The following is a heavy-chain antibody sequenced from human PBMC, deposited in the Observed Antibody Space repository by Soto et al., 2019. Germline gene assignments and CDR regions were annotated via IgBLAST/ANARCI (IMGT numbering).Heavy chain of an antibody. D-gene: IGHD6-13*01. CDR1: GYTFTDYW. Sequence: GESLKISCRGSGYTFTDYWIVWVRQMPGKGLEWMGVIYPGDSKTKYSPSFQGQVTISADKSISTAYLQWSSLKASDTAMYYCARHYHSSSWYKVYYYYGMDVWGQGTTVTVS. V-gene: IGHV5-51*01. CDR2: IYPGDSKT. CDR3: ARHYHSSSWYKVYYYYGMDV. J-gene: IGHJ6*02.